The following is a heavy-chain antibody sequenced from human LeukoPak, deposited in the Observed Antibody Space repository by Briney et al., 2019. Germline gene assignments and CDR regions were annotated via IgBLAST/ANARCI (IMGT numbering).Heavy chain of an antibody. CDR2: INHSGST. CDR3: ARGDCSSTSCLGWFDP. Sequence: SETLSLTCAVYGGSFSGYYWSWIRQPPGKGLEWIGEINHSGSTNYNPSLKSRVTISVDTSKNQFSLKLSPVTAADTAVYYCARGDCSSTSCLGWFDPWGQGTLVTVSS. V-gene: IGHV4-34*01. J-gene: IGHJ5*02. D-gene: IGHD2-2*01. CDR1: GGSFSGYY.